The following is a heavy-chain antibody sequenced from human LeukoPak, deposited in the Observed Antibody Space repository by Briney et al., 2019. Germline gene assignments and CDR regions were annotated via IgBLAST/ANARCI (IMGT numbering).Heavy chain of an antibody. CDR2: MNQDGSEK. CDR3: ARDVGASAPDAFDI. D-gene: IGHD1-26*01. Sequence: GGSLRLSCAASGFTFSGFWMSWVRQAPGKGLEWVANMNQDGSEKYYVDSVKGRFTISRDNAKSSLYLQMNSLRVEDTDVYYCARDVGASAPDAFDIWGQGTMVTVSS. V-gene: IGHV3-7*01. CDR1: GFTFSGFW. J-gene: IGHJ3*02.